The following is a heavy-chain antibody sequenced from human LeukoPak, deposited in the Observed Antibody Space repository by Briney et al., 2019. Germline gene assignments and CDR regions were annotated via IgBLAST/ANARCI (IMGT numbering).Heavy chain of an antibody. CDR3: ARFYSGYGNYYYYMVV. CDR2: INPNTGGT. Sequence: ASVKVSCKASGYTFSGFYIHWVRQAPGQGLEWMGWINPNTGGTNYAQKFQGRVTMTRDTSISTAYMELSRLRSDDTAVYYCARFYSGYGNYYYYMVVWGKGTTVTVSS. V-gene: IGHV1-2*02. D-gene: IGHD5-12*01. CDR1: GYTFSGFY. J-gene: IGHJ6*03.